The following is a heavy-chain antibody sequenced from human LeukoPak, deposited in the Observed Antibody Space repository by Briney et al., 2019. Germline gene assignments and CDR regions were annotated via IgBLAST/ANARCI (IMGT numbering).Heavy chain of an antibody. CDR2: MNPNSGNT. V-gene: IGHV1-8*01. J-gene: IGHJ5*02. Sequence: ASVKVSCKASGYTFTSYDINWVRQATGQGLEWMGWMNPNSGNTGYVQKFQGRVTMTRNTSISTAYMELSSLRSEDTAVYYCARGLRGAGKNWFDPWGQGTLVTVSS. D-gene: IGHD3-10*01. CDR3: ARGLRGAGKNWFDP. CDR1: GYTFTSYD.